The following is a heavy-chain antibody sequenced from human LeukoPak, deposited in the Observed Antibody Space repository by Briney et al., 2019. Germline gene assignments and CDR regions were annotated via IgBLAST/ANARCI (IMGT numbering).Heavy chain of an antibody. D-gene: IGHD5-24*01. J-gene: IGHJ4*02. V-gene: IGHV1-8*01. CDR2: MNPNSGNT. Sequence: ASVKVSCKASGYTFTSYDINWVRQATGQGLEWMGWMNPNSGNTGYAQKFQGRVTMTRDTSTSTVYMELSSLRSGDTAVYYCATEMATITPRIACFDYWGQGTLVTVSS. CDR1: GYTFTSYD. CDR3: ATEMATITPRIACFDY.